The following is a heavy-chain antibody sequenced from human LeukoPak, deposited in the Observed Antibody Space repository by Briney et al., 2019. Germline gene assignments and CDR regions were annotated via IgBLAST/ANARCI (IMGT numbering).Heavy chain of an antibody. V-gene: IGHV4-61*02. J-gene: IGHJ4*02. D-gene: IGHD1-26*01. CDR2: ISTSGST. CDR1: GGSVSSGSYY. Sequence: SQTLSLTCTVSGGSVSSGSYYWSWVRQPAGKGLEWIGRISTSGSTNYNPSLKSRVTISRDTSKNQFSLKLSSVTAADTAVYYCASQVGYFDYWGQGTLVTVSS. CDR3: ASQVGYFDY.